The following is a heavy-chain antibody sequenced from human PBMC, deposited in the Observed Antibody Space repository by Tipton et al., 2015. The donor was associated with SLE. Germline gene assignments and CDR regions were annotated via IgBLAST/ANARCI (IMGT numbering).Heavy chain of an antibody. CDR1: GYTFTSYA. J-gene: IGHJ4*02. CDR2: INTNTGNP. Sequence: QSGAEVKKPGASVKVSCKASGYTFTSYAMNWVRQAPGQGLEWMGWINTNTGNPTYAQGFTGRFVFSLDTSVSTAYLQISSLKAEDPVVYYCAGGPFRSGGYSYYFDYWGQGTLVPVSS. D-gene: IGHD1-26*01. V-gene: IGHV7-4-1*02. CDR3: AGGPFRSGGYSYYFDY.